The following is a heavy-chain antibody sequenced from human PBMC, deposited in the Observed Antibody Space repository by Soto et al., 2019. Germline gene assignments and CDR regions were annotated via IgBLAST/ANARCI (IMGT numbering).Heavy chain of an antibody. CDR3: ARDRSSSSGYYYYMDV. CDR1: GGSISSYY. V-gene: IGHV4-59*01. CDR2: IYYSGST. D-gene: IGHD6-6*01. J-gene: IGHJ6*03. Sequence: SETLCLTCTVSGGSISSYYWSWIRQPPGKGLEWIGYIYYSGSTNYNPSLRSRVTISVDTSKNQFSLKLSSVTAADTAVYYCARDRSSSSGYYYYMDVWGKGTTVTSP.